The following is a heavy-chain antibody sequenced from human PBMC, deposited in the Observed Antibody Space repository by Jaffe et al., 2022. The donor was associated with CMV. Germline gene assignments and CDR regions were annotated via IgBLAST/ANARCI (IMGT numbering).Heavy chain of an antibody. V-gene: IGHV3-23*01. D-gene: IGHD2-21*02. CDR3: AKVHVVTALLHALDV. Sequence: EVQLLESGGGLVQPGGSLRLSCTASGFTFSSYAMSWVRQAPGKGLEWVSSIRGSGGSTYYADSVKGRFTVSRDNSKNTLYLQMNSLSAEDTALFYCAKVHVVTALLHALDVWGQGTMVTVSS. CDR2: IRGSGGST. J-gene: IGHJ3*01. CDR1: GFTFSSYA.